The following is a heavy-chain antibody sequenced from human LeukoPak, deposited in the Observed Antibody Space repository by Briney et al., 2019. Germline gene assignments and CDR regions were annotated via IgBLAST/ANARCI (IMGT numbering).Heavy chain of an antibody. CDR2: INQRRNT. CDR3: ARHGWHAWYFDL. D-gene: IGHD6-19*01. J-gene: IGHJ2*01. Sequence: SETLSLTCVVYGESFSGYSWSWIRQPPGKGLEWIGEINQRRNTNYNPSLKSRVTISIDTSKNQFSLRLSSVTAADTAVYYCARHGWHAWYFDLWGRGTLVTVSS. V-gene: IGHV4-34*01. CDR1: GESFSGYS.